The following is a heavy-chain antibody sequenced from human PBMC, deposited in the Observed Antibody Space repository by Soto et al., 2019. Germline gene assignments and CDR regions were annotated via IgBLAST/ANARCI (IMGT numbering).Heavy chain of an antibody. CDR2: INHSGST. J-gene: IGHJ4*02. CDR3: ARGRMVYSSSPGDF. V-gene: IGHV4-34*01. CDR1: GGSFSGYY. Sequence: QVQLQQWGAGLLKPSETLSLTCAVYGGSFSGYYWTWIRQPPGKGLEWIGEINHSGSTNYNPSLKSRVTISVDTSKNQFSLKLGSVTAADTGVYYCARGRMVYSSSPGDFWGRGTLVTVSS. D-gene: IGHD6-6*01.